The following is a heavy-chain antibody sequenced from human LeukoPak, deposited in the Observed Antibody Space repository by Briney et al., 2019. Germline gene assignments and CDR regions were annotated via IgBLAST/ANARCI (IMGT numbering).Heavy chain of an antibody. J-gene: IGHJ4*02. CDR1: GDSISNHIYY. Sequence: SETLSLTCAVSGDSISNHIYYWDWIRQTPGKGLEWIGAVYYTGNAYYNPSLKSRVTISVDTSKNQFSLKLSSVTAADTAVYYCARHSAYSSGWYYRGVFDYWGQGTLVTVSS. D-gene: IGHD6-19*01. V-gene: IGHV4-39*01. CDR3: ARHSAYSSGWYYRGVFDY. CDR2: VYYTGNA.